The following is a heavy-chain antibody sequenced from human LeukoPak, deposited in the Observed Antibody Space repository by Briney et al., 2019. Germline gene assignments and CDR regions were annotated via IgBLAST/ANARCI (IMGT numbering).Heavy chain of an antibody. CDR3: ARDIYQRHLGAASFDY. D-gene: IGHD1-26*01. CDR2: INPNSGST. V-gene: IGHV1-46*01. CDR1: GYTFTTYY. J-gene: IGHJ4*02. Sequence: GASVKVSCKASGYTFTTYYMHWVRQAPGQGLEWMGIINPNSGSTNYAQKFQGRVTTTRDTSTSTVYMELSSLRSEDTAVYYCARDIYQRHLGAASFDYWGQGTLVTVSS.